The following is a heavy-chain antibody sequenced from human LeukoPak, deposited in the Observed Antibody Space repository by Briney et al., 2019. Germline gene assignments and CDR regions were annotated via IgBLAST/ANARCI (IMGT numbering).Heavy chain of an antibody. CDR2: IKQDGSQK. J-gene: IGHJ5*01. D-gene: IGHD3-22*01. V-gene: IGHV3-7*01. Sequence: PGGSLRLSCAASGFTFSSAWMSWVRQAPGKGLEWLANIKQDGSQKYHVDSVKGRFTISRDNAKNSLYLQMNSLGAEDTAVYYCARPLTDSWGYYWFDSWGQGTLVTVSS. CDR1: GFTFSSAW. CDR3: ARPLTDSWGYYWFDS.